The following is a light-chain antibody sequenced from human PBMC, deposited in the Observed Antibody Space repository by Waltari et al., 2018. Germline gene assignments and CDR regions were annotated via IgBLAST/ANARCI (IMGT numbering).Light chain of an antibody. Sequence: QSALTQPASVSGSPGQSITIPCTGTSSNIGAYNLVSCFQHHPGNVPELVMYYVTKRPSGISDRFSGSKSGNTASLTISALQADDEADYYCCSYSTSGSWMFGGGTKVTVL. CDR2: YVT. CDR1: SSNIGAYNL. CDR3: CSYSTSGSWM. J-gene: IGLJ3*02. V-gene: IGLV2-23*02.